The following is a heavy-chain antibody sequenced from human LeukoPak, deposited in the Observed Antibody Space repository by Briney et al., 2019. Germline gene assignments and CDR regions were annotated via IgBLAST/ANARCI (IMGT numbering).Heavy chain of an antibody. CDR3: ARDRFRDGYNYIGY. Sequence: PGGSLRLSCAAPGFTFSDYYMSWIRQAPGKGLEWVSYISSSGSTIYYADSVKGRFTISRDNAKNSLYLQMNSLRAEDTAVYYCARDRFRDGYNYIGYWGQGTLVTVSS. J-gene: IGHJ4*02. V-gene: IGHV3-11*01. CDR1: GFTFSDYY. CDR2: ISSSGSTI. D-gene: IGHD5-24*01.